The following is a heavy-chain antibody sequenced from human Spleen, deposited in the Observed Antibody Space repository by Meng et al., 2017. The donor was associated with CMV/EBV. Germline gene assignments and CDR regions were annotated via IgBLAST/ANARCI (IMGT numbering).Heavy chain of an antibody. J-gene: IGHJ4*02. CDR3: VKGATLGVTAPDY. CDR1: GFTFNTYP. CDR2: MTGSGVTT. D-gene: IGHD2-21*02. Sequence: GESLKISCTASGFTFNTYPMTWVRQAPGKGLEWVSGMTGSGVTTYYADSVKGRFTISRDISQSMLYLQMNSLRAEDTAVYYCVKGATLGVTAPDYWGQGTLVTVSS. V-gene: IGHV3-23*01.